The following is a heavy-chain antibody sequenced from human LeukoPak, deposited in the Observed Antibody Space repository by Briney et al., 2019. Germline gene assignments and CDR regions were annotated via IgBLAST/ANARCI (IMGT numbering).Heavy chain of an antibody. J-gene: IGHJ4*02. D-gene: IGHD3-10*01. Sequence: SETLSLTCTVSGGSISSSTYYWGWIRQPPGKGLEWIGIIYYSGSTYYNPSLKSRVTISVDTSENQFSLKLSSVTAADTAVYYCARDPGYYGSGSRGAFDYWGQGTLVTVSS. CDR1: GGSISSSTYY. V-gene: IGHV4-39*02. CDR2: IYYSGST. CDR3: ARDPGYYGSGSRGAFDY.